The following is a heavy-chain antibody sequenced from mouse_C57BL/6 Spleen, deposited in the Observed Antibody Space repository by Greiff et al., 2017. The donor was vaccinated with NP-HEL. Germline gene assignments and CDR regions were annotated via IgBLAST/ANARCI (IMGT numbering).Heavy chain of an antibody. Sequence: EVHLVESGGDLVKPGGSLKLSCAASGFTFSSYGMSWVRQTPDKRLEWVATISSGGSYTYYPDSVKGRFTISRDNAKNTLYLQMSSLKSEDTAMYYCARHGTTVVAYYFDYWGQGTTLTVSS. V-gene: IGHV5-6*01. J-gene: IGHJ2*01. CDR2: ISSGGSYT. CDR3: ARHGTTVVAYYFDY. D-gene: IGHD1-1*01. CDR1: GFTFSSYG.